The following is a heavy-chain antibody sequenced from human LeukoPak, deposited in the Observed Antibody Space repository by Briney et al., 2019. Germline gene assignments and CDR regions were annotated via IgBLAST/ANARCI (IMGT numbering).Heavy chain of an antibody. CDR1: GYSFTSYW. CDR3: ARFEYSSSWYLDP. D-gene: IGHD6-13*01. CDR2: IYPGDSDT. Sequence: GESLKISCKGSGYSFTSYWIGWVRQIPGKGLEWMGIIYPGDSDTRYSPSFQGQVTISADKSISTAYLQWSSLKASDTAMYYCARFEYSSSWYLDPWGQGTLVNDSS. V-gene: IGHV5-51*01. J-gene: IGHJ5*02.